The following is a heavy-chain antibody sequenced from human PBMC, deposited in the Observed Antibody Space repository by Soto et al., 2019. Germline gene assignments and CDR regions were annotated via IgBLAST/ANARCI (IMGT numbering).Heavy chain of an antibody. CDR1: SGSMYGFY. J-gene: IGHJ4*02. V-gene: IGHV4-4*07. CDR3: ARANRPFRGDGAFDS. Sequence: QVQLQESGPGLVKPSETLSLNCTVSSGSMYGFYLSWFRQSAGKGLEWIGRIYTSGATSYHPSLKSRVSMSVNDSKTQFYLSLTSLTAADTAVYYCARANRPFRGDGAFDSWGQGTLVTVSS. CDR2: IYTSGAT. D-gene: IGHD3-10*01.